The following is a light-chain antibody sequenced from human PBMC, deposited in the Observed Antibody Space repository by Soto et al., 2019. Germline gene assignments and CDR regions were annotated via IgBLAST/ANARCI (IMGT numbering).Light chain of an antibody. Sequence: DIVMTQSPDSLAVSLGERATINCKSSQSVLYSSNNKNYLAWYQQKPGQPPKLLIYRASTLESGVPDRFSGSGSGTDFTLTISSLQAEDVAVYYCQQYYSTLPTFGQGTKVEIK. CDR2: RAS. CDR3: QQYYSTLPT. V-gene: IGKV4-1*01. CDR1: QSVLYSSNNKNY. J-gene: IGKJ1*01.